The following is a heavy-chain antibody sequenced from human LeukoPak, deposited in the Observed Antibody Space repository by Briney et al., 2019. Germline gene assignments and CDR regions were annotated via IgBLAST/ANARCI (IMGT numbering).Heavy chain of an antibody. CDR3: AKDRLYYYDSGVIQH. CDR1: GFTFSSYG. CDR2: ISYDGSNK. V-gene: IGHV3-30*18. Sequence: GGSLRLSCAASGFTFSSYGMHWVRQAPGKGLEWVAVISYDGSNKYYADSVKGRFTISRDNSKNTLYLQMNSLRAEDTAVYYCAKDRLYYYDSGVIQHWGQGTLVTVSS. J-gene: IGHJ1*01. D-gene: IGHD3-22*01.